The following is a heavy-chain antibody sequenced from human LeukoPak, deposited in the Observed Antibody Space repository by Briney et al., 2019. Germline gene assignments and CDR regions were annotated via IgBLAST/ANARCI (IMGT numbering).Heavy chain of an antibody. CDR3: ARKGPRGAFLRIFDP. J-gene: IGHJ5*02. V-gene: IGHV4-34*01. CDR2: INHSGST. Sequence: SETLSLTCTVSGGSISSYYWSWIRQPPGKGLEWIGEINHSGSTNYNPSLKSRVTISVDTSKNQFSLKLSSVTAADTAVYYCARKGPRGAFLRIFDPWGQGTLVTVSS. CDR1: GGSISSYY. D-gene: IGHD2-21*01.